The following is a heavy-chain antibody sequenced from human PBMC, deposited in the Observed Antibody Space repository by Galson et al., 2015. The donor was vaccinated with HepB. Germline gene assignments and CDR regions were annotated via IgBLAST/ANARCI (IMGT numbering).Heavy chain of an antibody. D-gene: IGHD3-10*01. CDR2: INTYNGNT. J-gene: IGHJ4*02. CDR1: GYTFITYG. CDR3: ARDGSGTWGDY. Sequence: SVKVSCKASGYTFITYGVSWVRQAPGQGLEWMGWINTYNGNTNFAQKFQGRVTMTTDTSTSTAYMELRSLTSDDTAVYFCARDGSGTWGDYWGQGTLVTVSS. V-gene: IGHV1-18*04.